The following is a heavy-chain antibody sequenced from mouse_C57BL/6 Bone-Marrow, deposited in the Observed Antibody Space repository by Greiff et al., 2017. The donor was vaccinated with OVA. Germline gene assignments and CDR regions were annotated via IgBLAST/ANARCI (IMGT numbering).Heavy chain of an antibody. CDR1: GYTFTSYW. J-gene: IGHJ4*01. D-gene: IGHD1-1*01. CDR3: ARLLRYRYYAIDY. CDR2: IHPNSGST. V-gene: IGHV1-64*01. Sequence: QVQLQQPGAELVKPGASVKLSCKASGYTFTSYWMHWVKQRPGQGLEWIGMIHPNSGSTNYNEKFKSKATLTVDKSSSTAYMQLSSLTSEDSAVYYCARLLRYRYYAIDYWGQGTSVTVSS.